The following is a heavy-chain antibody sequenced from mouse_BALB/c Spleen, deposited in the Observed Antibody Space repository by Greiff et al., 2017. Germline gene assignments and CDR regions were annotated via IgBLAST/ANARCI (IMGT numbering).Heavy chain of an antibody. Sequence: VQLQQPGAELVKPGASVKLSCKASGYTFTSYWMHWVKQRPGQGLEWIGEINPSNGRTNYNEKFKSKATLTVDKSSSTAYMQLSSLTSEDSAVYYCARCDGYYLYYAMDYWGQGTSVTVSS. CDR1: GYTFTSYW. CDR3: ARCDGYYLYYAMDY. V-gene: IGHV1S81*02. CDR2: INPSNGRT. J-gene: IGHJ4*01. D-gene: IGHD2-3*01.